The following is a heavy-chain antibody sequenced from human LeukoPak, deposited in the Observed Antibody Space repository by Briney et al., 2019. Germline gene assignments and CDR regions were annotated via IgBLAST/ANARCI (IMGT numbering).Heavy chain of an antibody. J-gene: IGHJ6*03. D-gene: IGHD5-18*01. CDR2: IYHSGST. Sequence: SETLSLTCAVSGGSISSSNWWSWVRQPPGKGLEWIGEIYHSGSTNYNPSLKSRVTISVDKSKNQFSLKLSSVTAADTAVYYCARTTEGGYSYGYFYYYYMDVWGKGTTVTISS. V-gene: IGHV4-4*02. CDR1: GGSISSSNW. CDR3: ARTTEGGYSYGYFYYYYMDV.